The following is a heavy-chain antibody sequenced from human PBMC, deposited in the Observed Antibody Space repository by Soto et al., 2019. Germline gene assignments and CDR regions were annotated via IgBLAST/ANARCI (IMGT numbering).Heavy chain of an antibody. Sequence: EVQLVESGGGFVQPGGSLRLSCAASGFTFSSYSMNWVRQAPGKGLEWVSYISSGTTTIYYAASVKGRFTISRDNAKNSLYLQMNSLRDEDTAVYYCARDHYGDYIFDYWGQGTLVTVSS. CDR2: ISSGTTTI. V-gene: IGHV3-48*02. CDR1: GFTFSSYS. CDR3: ARDHYGDYIFDY. D-gene: IGHD4-17*01. J-gene: IGHJ4*02.